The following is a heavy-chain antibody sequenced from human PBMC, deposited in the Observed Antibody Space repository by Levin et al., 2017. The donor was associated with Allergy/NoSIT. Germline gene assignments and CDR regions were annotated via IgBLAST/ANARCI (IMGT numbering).Heavy chain of an antibody. V-gene: IGHV3-20*04. D-gene: IGHD3-10*01. CDR3: ARSGRTGPETSRSIYYGSGSYYFDY. Sequence: PGGSLRLSCAASGFTFDDYGMSWVRQAPGKGLEWVSGINWNGGSTGYADSVKGRFTISRDNAKNSLYLQMNSLRAEDTALYYCARSGRTGPETSRSIYYGSGSYYFDYWGQGTLVTVSS. J-gene: IGHJ4*02. CDR1: GFTFDDYG. CDR2: INWNGGST.